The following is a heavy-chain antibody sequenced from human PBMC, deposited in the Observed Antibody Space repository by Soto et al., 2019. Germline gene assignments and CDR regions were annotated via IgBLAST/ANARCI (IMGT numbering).Heavy chain of an antibody. V-gene: IGHV4-39*01. CDR2: IYYSGST. CDR3: ARLAGTGDYYYYGMDV. J-gene: IGHJ6*02. CDR1: DGSVNSPSYY. Sequence: PETLSLTCTVSDGSVNSPSYYWSWIRQPPGKGLEWIGNIYYSGSTFYNPSLKSRVTISIDTSKNQFSLKPSSVTAADTAVYYCARLAGTGDYYYYGMDVWGQGTTVTVSS. D-gene: IGHD1-7*01.